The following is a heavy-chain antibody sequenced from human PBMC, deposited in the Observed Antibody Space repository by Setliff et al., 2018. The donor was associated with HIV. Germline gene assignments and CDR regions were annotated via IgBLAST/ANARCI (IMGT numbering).Heavy chain of an antibody. CDR2: IDYSGST. Sequence: SETLSLTCTVSGGSIGTYYWSWIRQPPGKGLEWIGYIDYSGSTNYNPSLKSRVSISVDTSKNQFSLKLRSVTAADTAVYYCVRTYNDLENYYHHYYYMDVWGKGTTVTVSS. CDR3: VRTYNDLENYYHHYYYMDV. J-gene: IGHJ6*03. V-gene: IGHV4-59*08. D-gene: IGHD1-1*01. CDR1: GGSIGTYY.